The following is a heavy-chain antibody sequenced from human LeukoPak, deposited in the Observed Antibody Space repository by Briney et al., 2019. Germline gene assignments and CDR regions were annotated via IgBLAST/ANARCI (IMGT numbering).Heavy chain of an antibody. CDR1: GFTFTNAW. J-gene: IGHJ4*02. Sequence: PAGSLRLSCAASGFTFTNAWMSWVRQAPGKGLEWVGRIKSKIDSETIKYATPVKGRFTISRDDSKSMVYLQMNSLKADDTALYYCSTAGDIVVVPAVPFYLDYRGQGT. D-gene: IGHD2-2*01. V-gene: IGHV3-15*01. CDR2: IKSKIDSETI. CDR3: STAGDIVVVPAVPFYLDY.